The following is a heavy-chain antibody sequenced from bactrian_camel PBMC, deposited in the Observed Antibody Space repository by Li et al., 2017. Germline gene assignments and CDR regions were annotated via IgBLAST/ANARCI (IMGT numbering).Heavy chain of an antibody. CDR1: GDTLSSFS. V-gene: IGHV3S53*01. Sequence: QVQLVESGGGAVQAGGSLTLSCEASGDTLSSFSLAWFRQGVDKEREGVAAIDRAGSTTYRDSVKGRFTISHDNAKDLVYLQMNRLEPEDTAIYYCAADLQWCRSGYFDPYARLGYRGQGTQVTV. D-gene: IGHD2*01. CDR3: AADLQWCRSGYFDPYARLGY. J-gene: IGHJ4*01. CDR2: IDRAGST.